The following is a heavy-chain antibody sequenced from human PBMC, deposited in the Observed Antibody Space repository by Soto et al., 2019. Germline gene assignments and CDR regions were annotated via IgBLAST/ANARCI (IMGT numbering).Heavy chain of an antibody. Sequence: EVQLVESGGGFVQPGGSLRLSCVGSGVILSSYWMSWVGQAPGKGLEGVANIKPDGSGKYYVDSVKGRFTISRDNAKNSLYLQMNSLRAEDTAVYYCTSNIYYDFWSGYYAFDIWGQGTMVTVSS. D-gene: IGHD3-3*01. J-gene: IGHJ3*02. CDR1: GVILSSYW. CDR3: TSNIYYDFWSGYYAFDI. CDR2: IKPDGSGK. V-gene: IGHV3-7*01.